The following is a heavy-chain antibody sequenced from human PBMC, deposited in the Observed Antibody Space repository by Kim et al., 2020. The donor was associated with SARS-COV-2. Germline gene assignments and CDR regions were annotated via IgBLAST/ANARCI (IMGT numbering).Heavy chain of an antibody. CDR3: AKDCRPEYTDYFDY. Sequence: ADSVKGRFTISRDNSKNTLYLQMNSLRAEDTAVYYCAKDCRPEYTDYFDYWGQGTLVTVSS. J-gene: IGHJ4*02. D-gene: IGHD2-2*02. V-gene: IGHV3-23*01.